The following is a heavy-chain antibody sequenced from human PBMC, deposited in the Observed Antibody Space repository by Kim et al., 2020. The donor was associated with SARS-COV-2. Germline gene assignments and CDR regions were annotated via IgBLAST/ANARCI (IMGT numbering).Heavy chain of an antibody. D-gene: IGHD3-3*01. V-gene: IGHV4-31*03. CDR2: IYYSGST. Sequence: SETLSLTCTVSGGSISSGGYYWSWIRQHPGNGLEWFGYIYYSGSTYYNPSLKSRVTVSVDTSKNQFSLKLSSVTAADTAVYYCARVRSFFGVVRNFDYWGQGTLVTVSS. CDR1: GGSISSGGYY. J-gene: IGHJ4*02. CDR3: ARVRSFFGVVRNFDY.